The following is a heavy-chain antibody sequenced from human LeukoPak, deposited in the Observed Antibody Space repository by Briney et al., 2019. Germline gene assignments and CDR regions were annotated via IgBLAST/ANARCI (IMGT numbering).Heavy chain of an antibody. Sequence: PSETLSLTCTVSSDSISSYYWSWIRQPPGKGLEWIGYIYYSGSTNYNPSLKSRVTISVDTSKNQFSLKLSSVTAADTAVYYCARQGSSGYLYYFDFWGQGTLVTVSS. D-gene: IGHD3-22*01. J-gene: IGHJ4*02. CDR1: SDSISSYY. CDR2: IYYSGST. CDR3: ARQGSSGYLYYFDF. V-gene: IGHV4-59*08.